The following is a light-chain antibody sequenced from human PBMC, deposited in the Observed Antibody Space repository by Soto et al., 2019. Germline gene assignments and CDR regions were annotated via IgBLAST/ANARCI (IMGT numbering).Light chain of an antibody. CDR1: QSISSW. CDR2: KAS. CDR3: QQYNSYSTWT. J-gene: IGKJ1*01. Sequence: DIQMTQSPSTLSASVGDRVTITCWASQSISSWLAWYQQKPGTAPKLLIYKASSLQSGVPSRFSGSGSGTEFTLTISSLQPDDFATYYCQQYNSYSTWTFGQGTKVDI. V-gene: IGKV1-5*03.